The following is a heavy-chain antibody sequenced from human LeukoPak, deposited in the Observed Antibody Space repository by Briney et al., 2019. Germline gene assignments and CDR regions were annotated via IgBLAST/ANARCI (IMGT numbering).Heavy chain of an antibody. V-gene: IGHV1-8*01. Sequence: VASVKVSCKASGYTFTSYDINWVRQAPGQGLEWMGWMNPNSGNTGYAQKFQGRVTMTRNTSISTAYMELSSLRSEDTAVYYCARTVGATNCFDPWGQGTLVTVSS. D-gene: IGHD1-26*01. CDR3: ARTVGATNCFDP. J-gene: IGHJ5*02. CDR1: GYTFTSYD. CDR2: MNPNSGNT.